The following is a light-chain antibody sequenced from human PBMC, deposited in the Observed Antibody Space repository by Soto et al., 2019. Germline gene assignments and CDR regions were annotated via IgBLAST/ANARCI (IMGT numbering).Light chain of an antibody. V-gene: IGKV1-5*03. J-gene: IGKJ2*01. CDR3: QQYIRYSPYT. CDR2: KAS. CDR1: QTISSS. Sequence: DIQMTQFPSTLSASIGDRVTITCRASQTISSSLAWYQQKPGKAPKLLIYKASNLETGVPSRFSGSGSGTEFALTISSLQPDDFATYYCQQYIRYSPYTFGQGTRLGIK.